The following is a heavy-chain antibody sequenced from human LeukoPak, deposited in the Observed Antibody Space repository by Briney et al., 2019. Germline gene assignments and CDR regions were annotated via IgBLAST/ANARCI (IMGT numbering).Heavy chain of an antibody. V-gene: IGHV1-46*01. CDR1: GYTFTSYY. CDR2: INPSGGST. Sequence: ASVKVSCKASGYTFTSYYMHWVRQAPGQGLEWMGIINPSGGSTSYALKFQGRVTMTRDMSTSTVYMELSSLRSEDTAVYYCATLGAMSIKPFDYWGQGTLVTVSS. J-gene: IGHJ4*02. D-gene: IGHD1-26*01. CDR3: ATLGAMSIKPFDY.